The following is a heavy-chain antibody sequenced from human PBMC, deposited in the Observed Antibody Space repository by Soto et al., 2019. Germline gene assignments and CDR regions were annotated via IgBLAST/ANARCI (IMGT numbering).Heavy chain of an antibody. CDR3: ARGWSGSYPYYYYYGMDV. D-gene: IGHD1-26*01. J-gene: IGHJ6*02. V-gene: IGHV4-34*01. Sequence: TSETLSLTCAVYGGSFSGYYWSWIRQPPGKGLEWIGEINHSGSTNYNPSLKSRVTISVDTSKNQFSLKLSSVTAADTAVYYCARGWSGSYPYYYYYGMDVWGQGTTVTVSS. CDR2: INHSGST. CDR1: GGSFSGYY.